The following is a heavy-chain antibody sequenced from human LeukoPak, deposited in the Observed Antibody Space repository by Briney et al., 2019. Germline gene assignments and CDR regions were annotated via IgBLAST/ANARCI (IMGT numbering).Heavy chain of an antibody. CDR1: GYTLTDYY. CDR3: ALLWFGELWTKDY. D-gene: IGHD3-10*01. V-gene: IGHV1-2*06. J-gene: IGHJ4*02. Sequence: ASVKVSCKASGYTLTDYYMHWVRQAPGQGLEWMGRINPKRGGTNYAQKFQGRVTLTRDTSISTAHMELSRLTSDDTAVYYCALLWFGELWTKDYWGQGTLVTVSS. CDR2: INPKRGGT.